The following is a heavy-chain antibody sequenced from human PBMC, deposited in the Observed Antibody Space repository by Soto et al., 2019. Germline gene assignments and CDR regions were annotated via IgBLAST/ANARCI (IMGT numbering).Heavy chain of an antibody. J-gene: IGHJ4*02. D-gene: IGHD1-1*01. CDR1: GGTLSSYT. V-gene: IGHV1-69*04. CDR3: ARDWGTTGTTNFDY. Sequence: SVKVSRKTSGGTLSSYTISWVRQAPGQGLEWMGRIIPILGIANYAQKFQGRVTITADTSISTAYMELSRLRSDDTAVYYCARDWGTTGTTNFDYWGQGTLVTVPQ. CDR2: IIPILGIA.